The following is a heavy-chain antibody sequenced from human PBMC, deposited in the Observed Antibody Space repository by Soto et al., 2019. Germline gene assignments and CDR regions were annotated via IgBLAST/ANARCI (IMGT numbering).Heavy chain of an antibody. V-gene: IGHV3-30-3*01. Sequence: PGESLKISCAASGFTFSSYAMHWVRQAPGKGLEWVAVISYDGSNKYYADSVKGRFTISRDNSKNTLYLQMNSLRAEDTAVYYCARRGWYYWGQGTLVTVSS. J-gene: IGHJ4*02. CDR3: ARRGWYY. CDR2: ISYDGSNK. CDR1: GFTFSSYA. D-gene: IGHD2-15*01.